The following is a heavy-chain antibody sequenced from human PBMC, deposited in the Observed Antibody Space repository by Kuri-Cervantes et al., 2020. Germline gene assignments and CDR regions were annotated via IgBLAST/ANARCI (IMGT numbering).Heavy chain of an antibody. CDR1: GGSISSSSYY. D-gene: IGHD2-21*02. CDR2: IYYSGST. J-gene: IGHJ4*02. CDR3: ARASCGGDCYSAPPLIDY. V-gene: IGHV4-39*07. Sequence: GSLRLSCTVSGGSISSSSYYWGWIRQPPGKGLEWIGSIYYSGSTYYNPSLKSRVTISVDTSKNQFSLKLSSVTAADTAVYYCARASCGGDCYSAPPLIDYWGQGTLVTVSS.